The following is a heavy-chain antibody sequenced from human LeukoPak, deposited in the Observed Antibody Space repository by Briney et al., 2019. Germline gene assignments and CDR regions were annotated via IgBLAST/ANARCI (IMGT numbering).Heavy chain of an antibody. CDR1: GFTSSSFW. V-gene: IGHV3-7*05. J-gene: IGHJ4*02. CDR3: AKFPYGDYVHY. CDR2: IKGDGSEK. Sequence: GGSLGLSCAASGFTSSSFWMSWVRQAPGKGLECVANIKGDGSEKYHEDSVKGRFTISRDNAKNSLYLQMNSLRVEDTAVYYCAKFPYGDYVHYWGQGTLVTVSS. D-gene: IGHD4-17*01.